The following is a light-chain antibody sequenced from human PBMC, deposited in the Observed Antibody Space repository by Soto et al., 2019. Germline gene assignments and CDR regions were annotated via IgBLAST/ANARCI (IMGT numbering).Light chain of an antibody. CDR3: QHYHSHPFT. CDR1: ENIFKF. Sequence: DILLIQSPATLSASVGDRITITCRASENIFKFLAWYQQRSGRAPNLLIYAASDLESGVPSRFSGSGSGTEFTLTISNLQANDSATYFCQHYHSHPFTFGGGTQVDVK. CDR2: AAS. V-gene: IGKV1-5*01. J-gene: IGKJ4*01.